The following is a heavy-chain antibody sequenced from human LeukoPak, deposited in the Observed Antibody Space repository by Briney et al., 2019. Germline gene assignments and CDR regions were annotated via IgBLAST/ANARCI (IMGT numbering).Heavy chain of an antibody. D-gene: IGHD6-13*01. Sequence: SETLSLTCTVSGGSISSYYWSWIRQPPGKGLEWIGYIYYSGSTNYNPSLKSRVTISVDTSKNQFSLKLSSVTAADTAVYYCARHLHSSSWFDYWGQGTLVTVSS. CDR3: ARHLHSSSWFDY. CDR1: GGSISSYY. CDR2: IYYSGST. V-gene: IGHV4-59*08. J-gene: IGHJ4*02.